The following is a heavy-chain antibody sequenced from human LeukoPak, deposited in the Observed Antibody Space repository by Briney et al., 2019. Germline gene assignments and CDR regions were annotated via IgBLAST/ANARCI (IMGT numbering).Heavy chain of an antibody. D-gene: IGHD6-19*01. Sequence: PGGSLRLSCAASGFTFSSYAMSWVRQAPGKGLEWVSAISGSGGSTYYADSVKGRFTISRDNSKNTLYLQMNSLRAEDTAVYYCARERQSTVAGRNVIVYWGQGTLVTVSS. J-gene: IGHJ4*02. CDR1: GFTFSSYA. CDR3: ARERQSTVAGRNVIVY. CDR2: ISGSGGST. V-gene: IGHV3-23*01.